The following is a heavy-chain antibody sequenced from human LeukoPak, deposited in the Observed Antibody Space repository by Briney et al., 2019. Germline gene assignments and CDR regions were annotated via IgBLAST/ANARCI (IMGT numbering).Heavy chain of an antibody. CDR3: ARALSEGFDY. D-gene: IGHD5/OR15-5a*01. CDR1: GFTFSSYS. CDR2: VSTGSNYI. Sequence: GGSLRLSCTASGFTFSSYSLNWVRQAPGKGLEWVSSVSTGSNYIYYADSVKGRFTISRDNSKNTLYLQMNSLRAEDTAVYYCARALSEGFDYWGQGTLVTVSS. V-gene: IGHV3-21*01. J-gene: IGHJ4*02.